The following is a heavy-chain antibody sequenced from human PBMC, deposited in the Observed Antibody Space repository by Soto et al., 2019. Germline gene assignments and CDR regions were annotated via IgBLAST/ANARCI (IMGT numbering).Heavy chain of an antibody. Sequence: PSENLSLTCTVSGGSVSSGSYYWSWIRQPPGKGLEWIGYIYYSGSTNYNPSLKSRVTISVDTSKNQFSLKLSSVTAADTAVYYCERGGSLRSLYDFWSGDQPATLYYYYFMDLCGQGPTVTVS. CDR2: IYYSGST. CDR3: ERGGSLRSLYDFWSGDQPATLYYYYFMDL. D-gene: IGHD3-3*01. J-gene: IGHJ6*02. CDR1: GGSVSSGSYY. V-gene: IGHV4-61*01.